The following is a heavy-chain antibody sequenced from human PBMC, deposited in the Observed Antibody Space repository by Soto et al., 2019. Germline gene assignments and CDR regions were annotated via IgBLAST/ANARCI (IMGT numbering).Heavy chain of an antibody. Sequence: SGPTLVNPTQTLTLTCTFSGFSLSASGVGVGWIRQPPGKALEWLALIYWNDDKRYSPSLKSRLTITKDTSKNQVVLTMTNMDPVDTATYYCALVYYDILTGYLHFDYWGQGTLVTVSS. J-gene: IGHJ4*02. CDR2: IYWNDDK. CDR1: GFSLSASGVG. V-gene: IGHV2-5*01. D-gene: IGHD3-9*01. CDR3: ALVYYDILTGYLHFDY.